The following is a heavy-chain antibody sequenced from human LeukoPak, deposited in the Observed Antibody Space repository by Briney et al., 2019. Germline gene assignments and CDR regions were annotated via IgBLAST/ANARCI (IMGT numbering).Heavy chain of an antibody. CDR2: IFGSGGSA. V-gene: IGHV3-23*01. Sequence: PGGSLRLSCTASGFTFSSYAMYWVRQAPGKGLEWVSGIFGSGGSAHYADSVKGRFTISRDNSQNTVYLQVNSLRAEDTAVYYCGKTTTGYSSGRNPAWPVDYWGQGTLVTVSS. CDR3: GKTTTGYSSGRNPAWPVDY. D-gene: IGHD6-19*01. J-gene: IGHJ4*02. CDR1: GFTFSSYA.